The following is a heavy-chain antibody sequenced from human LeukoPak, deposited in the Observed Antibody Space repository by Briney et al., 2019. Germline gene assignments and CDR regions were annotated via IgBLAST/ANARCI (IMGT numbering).Heavy chain of an antibody. CDR3: ARDTRDYYDSSGSADYFDY. J-gene: IGHJ4*02. CDR2: IIPIFGTA. V-gene: IGHV1-69*01. Sequence: SVKVSCKASGGAFSSYAISWVRQAPGQGLEWMGGIIPIFGTANYAQKFQGRVTITADESTSTAYMELSSLRSEDTAVYYCARDTRDYYDSSGSADYFDYWGQGTLVTVSS. D-gene: IGHD3-22*01. CDR1: GGAFSSYA.